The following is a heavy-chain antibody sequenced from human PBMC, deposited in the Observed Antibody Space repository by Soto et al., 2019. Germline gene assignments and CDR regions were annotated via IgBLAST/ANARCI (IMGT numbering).Heavy chain of an antibody. CDR1: GFTFSSYS. Sequence: EVQLVESGGGLVKPGGSLRLSCAASGFTFSSYSMNWVRQAPGKGLEWVSSISSSSSYIYYADSVKGRFTISRDNAKKSLYLQMNSLRAEDTAVYYCARLSAEVYPAWGQGTLVTVSS. CDR2: ISSSSSYI. CDR3: ARLSAEVYPA. J-gene: IGHJ4*02. V-gene: IGHV3-21*01. D-gene: IGHD6-6*01.